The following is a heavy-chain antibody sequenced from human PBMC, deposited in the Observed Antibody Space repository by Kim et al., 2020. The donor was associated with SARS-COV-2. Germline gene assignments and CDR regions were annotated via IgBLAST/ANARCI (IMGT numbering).Heavy chain of an antibody. Sequence: SGPTLVNPTQTLTLTCTFLGFSLRTNGVGVGWIRQPPGKAMEWLALIYWYADKRYSPYLKSRLTNTKDTSKNQADLTMTNMDPVDTATYYCAHRGDRTWSGPYFGYWGQGTLVTVSS. D-gene: IGHD6-13*01. CDR3: AHRGDRTWSGPYFGY. CDR2: IYWYADK. J-gene: IGHJ4*02. V-gene: IGHV2-5*01. CDR1: GFSLRTNGVG.